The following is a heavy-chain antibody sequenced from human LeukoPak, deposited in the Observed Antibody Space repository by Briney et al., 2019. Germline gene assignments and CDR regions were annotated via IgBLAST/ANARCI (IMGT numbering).Heavy chain of an antibody. J-gene: IGHJ4*02. CDR3: ASSPPPYYYDSSGYYHYFDY. CDR2: IKQDGSEK. CDR1: GFTFSNYW. D-gene: IGHD3-22*01. Sequence: SGGSLRLSCAASGFTFSNYWMSWVRQAPGKGLEWVANIKQDGSEKYYVDSVKGRFTISRDNAKNSLYLQMNSLRAEDTAVYYCASSPPPYYYDSSGYYHYFDYWGQGTLVTVSS. V-gene: IGHV3-7*01.